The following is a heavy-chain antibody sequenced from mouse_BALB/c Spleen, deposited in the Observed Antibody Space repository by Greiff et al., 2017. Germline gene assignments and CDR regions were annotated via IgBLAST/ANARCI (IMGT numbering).Heavy chain of an antibody. CDR2: IYPGNSDT. CDR3: TYYYGSSRNWAYYFDY. Sequence: EVQLQQSGTVLARPGASVKMSCKASGYSFTSYWMHWVKQRPGQGLEWIGAIYPGNSDTSYNQKFKGKAKLTAVTSASTAYMELSSLTNEDSAVYYCTYYYGSSRNWAYYFDYWGQGTTLTVSS. CDR1: GYSFTSYW. D-gene: IGHD1-1*01. V-gene: IGHV1-5*01. J-gene: IGHJ2*01.